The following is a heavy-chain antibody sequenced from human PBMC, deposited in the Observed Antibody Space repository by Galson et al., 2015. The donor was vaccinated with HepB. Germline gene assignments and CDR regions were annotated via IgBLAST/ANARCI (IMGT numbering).Heavy chain of an antibody. J-gene: IGHJ4*02. CDR3: ATSSISSGSYHFYFNY. V-gene: IGHV3-33*01. D-gene: IGHD1-26*01. CDR1: GFTFCSYG. Sequence: SLRLSCAASGFTFCSYGMHWVRQAPGKGLEWVAVIWYDGSNKYYADSVKGRFTISRDNSKNTLYLQMNSLRAEDTAVYYCATSSISSGSYHFYFNYWGQGTLVTVSS. CDR2: IWYDGSNK.